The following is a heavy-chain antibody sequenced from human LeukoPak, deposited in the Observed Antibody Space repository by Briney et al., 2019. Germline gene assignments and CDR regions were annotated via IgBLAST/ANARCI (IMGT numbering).Heavy chain of an antibody. Sequence: TSETLSLTCTVSGGSISGYHWSWIRQPPGKGLEWIGYIYYSGSTNYNPSLKSRVTISVDTSKNQFSLKLSSVSAADTAVYYCARSGNAFDIWGQGTMVTVSS. J-gene: IGHJ3*02. CDR1: GGSISGYH. CDR2: IYYSGST. CDR3: ARSGNAFDI. V-gene: IGHV4-59*01.